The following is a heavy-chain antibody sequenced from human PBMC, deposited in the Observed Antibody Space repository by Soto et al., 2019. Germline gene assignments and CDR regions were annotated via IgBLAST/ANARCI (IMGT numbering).Heavy chain of an antibody. Sequence: GSLRLSCAASGFTFSSYAMSWVRQAPGKGLEWVSAISGSGGSTYYADSVKGRFTISRDNSKNTLYLQMNSLRAEDTAVYYCAKNHRPGIAVALFDYWGQGTLVTVSS. CDR1: GFTFSSYA. J-gene: IGHJ4*02. D-gene: IGHD6-19*01. CDR3: AKNHRPGIAVALFDY. V-gene: IGHV3-23*01. CDR2: ISGSGGST.